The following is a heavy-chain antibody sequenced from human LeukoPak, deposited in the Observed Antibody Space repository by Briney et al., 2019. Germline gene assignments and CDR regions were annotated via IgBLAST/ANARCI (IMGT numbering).Heavy chain of an antibody. D-gene: IGHD3-10*01. Sequence: ASVKVSCKASGGTFSSYAISWVRQAPGQGLEWMGGIIPIFGTANYAQKFQGRVTITTDESTSTAYMELSSLRSEDTAVYYCARDGAWAFDIWGQGTMVTVSS. CDR2: IIPIFGTA. J-gene: IGHJ3*02. CDR1: GGTFSSYA. CDR3: ARDGAWAFDI. V-gene: IGHV1-69*05.